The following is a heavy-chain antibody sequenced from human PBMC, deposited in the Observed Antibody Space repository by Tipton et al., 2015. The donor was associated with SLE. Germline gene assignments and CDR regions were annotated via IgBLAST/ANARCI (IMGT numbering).Heavy chain of an antibody. CDR3: ARDREQLLYLDY. CDR1: GVSISGSSYY. Sequence: TLSLTCTVSGVSISGSSYYWDWIRPPPGKGLEWIGRIYTSGSTNYNPSLKSRVTVSVDTSKNQFSLKLSSVTAADTAVYYCARDREQLLYLDYWGQGTLVTVSS. V-gene: IGHV4-61*02. J-gene: IGHJ4*02. CDR2: IYTSGST. D-gene: IGHD2-15*01.